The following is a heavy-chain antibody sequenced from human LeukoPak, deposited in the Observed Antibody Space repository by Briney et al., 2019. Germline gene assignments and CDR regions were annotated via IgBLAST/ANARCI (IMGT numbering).Heavy chain of an antibody. CDR3: AKDATMVRGVMAAGAFDL. CDR1: GFTFSSYA. Sequence: GGSLRLSCAASGFTFSSYAMSWVRQAPGKGLEWVSAISGSGGSTYYADSVKGRFTISRDNSKNTLYLQMNSLRAEDTAVCYFAKDATMVRGVMAAGAFDLWGQETMVTVSS. J-gene: IGHJ3*01. CDR2: ISGSGGST. V-gene: IGHV3-23*01. D-gene: IGHD3-10*01.